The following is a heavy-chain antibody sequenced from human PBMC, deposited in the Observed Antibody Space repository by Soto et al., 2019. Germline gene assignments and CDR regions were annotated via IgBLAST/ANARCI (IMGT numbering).Heavy chain of an antibody. CDR3: AKCSGDACYSRLDY. Sequence: GGSLRLSCAASGFTFSNYAMNWVRQAPGKGLEWVSGISGGGDFTYYADSVKGRLAISRDNSKNTLYLQMNSLRAEDTAIYYCAKCSGDACYSRLDYWGQGTLVTVSS. J-gene: IGHJ4*02. CDR1: GFTFSNYA. CDR2: ISGGGDFT. D-gene: IGHD2-15*01. V-gene: IGHV3-23*01.